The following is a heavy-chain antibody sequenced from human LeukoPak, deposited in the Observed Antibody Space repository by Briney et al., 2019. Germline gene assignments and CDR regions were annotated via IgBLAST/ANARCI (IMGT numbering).Heavy chain of an antibody. CDR2: ISSSSSYI. CDR1: GFTFSSYS. D-gene: IGHD3-22*01. CDR3: AKGGNYYDPALDY. J-gene: IGHJ4*02. Sequence: PGGSLRLSCAASGFTFSSYSMNWVRQAPGKGLEWVSSISSSSSYIYYADSVKGRFTISRDNAKNSLYLQMNSLRAEDTAVYYCAKGGNYYDPALDYWGQGTLVTVSS. V-gene: IGHV3-21*04.